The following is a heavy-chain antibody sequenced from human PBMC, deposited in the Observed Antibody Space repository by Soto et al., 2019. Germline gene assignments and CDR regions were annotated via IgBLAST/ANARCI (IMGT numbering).Heavy chain of an antibody. Sequence: QVQLQESGPGLVKPSGTLSLTCAVSGGSVSSRNWWSWVRQSPGKGLEWMGEIYHSGCAHYNPSLKSRATISLDKSKNQFSLRLTSVTAADTAVYYCARVPGVVVSADDAFDIWGPGTRVIVSS. J-gene: IGHJ3*02. D-gene: IGHD2-21*02. CDR1: GGSVSSRNW. V-gene: IGHV4-4*02. CDR2: IYHSGCA. CDR3: ARVPGVVVSADDAFDI.